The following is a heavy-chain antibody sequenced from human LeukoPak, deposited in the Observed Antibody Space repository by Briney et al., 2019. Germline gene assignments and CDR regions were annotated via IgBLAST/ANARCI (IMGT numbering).Heavy chain of an antibody. CDR3: AKDTARGNSYYFDY. CDR2: ISGSGGST. V-gene: IGHV3-23*01. D-gene: IGHD4-23*01. J-gene: IGHJ4*02. Sequence: SGGSLRLSCEASGITFRIAWMTWVRQAPGKGLEWVSAISGSGGSTYYADSVKGRFTISRDNSKNTLYLQMNSLRAEDTAVYYCAKDTARGNSYYFDYWGQGTLVTVSS. CDR1: GITFRIAW.